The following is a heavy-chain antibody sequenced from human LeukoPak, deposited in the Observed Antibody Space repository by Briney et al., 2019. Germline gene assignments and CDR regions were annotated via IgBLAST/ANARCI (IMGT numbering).Heavy chain of an antibody. CDR3: ARSYNSGSYYPYYFDY. CDR1: GGSISSHF. Sequence: SETLSLTCTVSGGSISSHFWSWIRQPPGGGLEWIGSIYYTGSTNFNPSLKSPVTISVDASNNQFSLKLNSVPAADTAVYYCARSYNSGSYYPYYFDYWGQGMLVTVSS. J-gene: IGHJ4*02. CDR2: IYYTGST. D-gene: IGHD3-10*01. V-gene: IGHV4-59*11.